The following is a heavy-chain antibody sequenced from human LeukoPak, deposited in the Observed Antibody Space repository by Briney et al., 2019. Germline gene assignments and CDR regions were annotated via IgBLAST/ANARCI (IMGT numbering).Heavy chain of an antibody. J-gene: IGHJ5*02. V-gene: IGHV1-2*02. CDR2: INPNSGGT. CDR1: GYTFTGYY. CDR3: ARDKNRSSWRKDNWFDP. D-gene: IGHD6-13*01. Sequence: GASVKVSCKASGYTFTGYYMHWVRQAPGQGLEWMGWINPNSGGTNYAQKFQGRVTMTRDTSISTAYMELSRLRPDDTAVYYCARDKNRSSWRKDNWFDPWGQGTLVTVSS.